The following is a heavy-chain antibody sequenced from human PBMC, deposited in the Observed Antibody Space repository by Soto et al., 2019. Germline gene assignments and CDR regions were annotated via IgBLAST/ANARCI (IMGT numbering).Heavy chain of an antibody. V-gene: IGHV3-23*01. J-gene: IGHJ4*02. CDR3: AKRSPYSGGWYSPIFDY. Sequence: GGSLRLSCAASGFSFSDYAMSWVRQAPGKGLEWVSVISESGGSTHYADSARGRFTVSRDNSKNSLSLRMNSPRDEDTAVYFCAKRSPYSGGWYSPIFDYWGKGALVTVSA. CDR1: GFSFSDYA. CDR2: ISESGGST. D-gene: IGHD5-12*01.